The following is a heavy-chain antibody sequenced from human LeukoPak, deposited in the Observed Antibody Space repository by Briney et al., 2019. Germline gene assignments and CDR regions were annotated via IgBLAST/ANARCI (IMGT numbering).Heavy chain of an antibody. D-gene: IGHD6-19*01. V-gene: IGHV4-4*02. Sequence: PSETLSLTCAVSGDSISTAIWWTWVRQPPGKGLEWIGEIYHSGSTNYSPSLKSRVTMSVDMSKNQFSLKLSSVTAADTAIYYCARGLGAVAALAYWGQGTLVTVSS. J-gene: IGHJ4*02. CDR2: IYHSGST. CDR1: GDSISTAIW. CDR3: ARGLGAVAALAY.